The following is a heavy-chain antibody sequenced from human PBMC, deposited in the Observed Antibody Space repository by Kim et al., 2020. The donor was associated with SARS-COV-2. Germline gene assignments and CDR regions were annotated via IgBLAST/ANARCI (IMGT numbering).Heavy chain of an antibody. CDR2: IYHSGST. V-gene: IGHV4-4*02. J-gene: IGHJ5*02. Sequence: SETLSLTCAVSGGSISSSNWWSWVRQPPGKGLEWIGEIYHSGSTNYNPSLKSRVTISVDKSKNQFSLKLSSVTAADTAVYYCARGSAVAATDWFDPWGQGTLVTVSS. CDR3: ARGSAVAATDWFDP. D-gene: IGHD2-15*01. CDR1: GGSISSSNW.